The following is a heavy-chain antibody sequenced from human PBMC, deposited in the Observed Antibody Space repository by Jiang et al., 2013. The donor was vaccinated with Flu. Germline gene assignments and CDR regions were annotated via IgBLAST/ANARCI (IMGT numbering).Heavy chain of an antibody. CDR2: MNPNSGNT. CDR1: GYTFTSYD. CDR3: ARFLPGDKRRGYYGMDV. D-gene: IGHD4-17*01. Sequence: GAEVKKPGASVKVSCKASGYTFTSYDINWVRQATGQGLEWMGWMNPNSGNTGYAQKFQGRVTMTRNTSISTAYMELSSLRSEDTAVYYCARFLPGDKRRGYYGMDVWGQGTTVTVSS. J-gene: IGHJ6*02. V-gene: IGHV1-8*01.